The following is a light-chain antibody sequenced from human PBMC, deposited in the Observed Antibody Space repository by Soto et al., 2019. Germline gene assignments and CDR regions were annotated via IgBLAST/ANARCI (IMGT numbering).Light chain of an antibody. CDR3: FSFTADWTHV. Sequence: QSVGTQSASVSGSPGQSSTGAFTVRVRDIGAYNYVSWFQQYPGKAPKLIISEVSNRPSGVSNRFSGSNSGTAASLTISGLQTEEEADYFCFSFTADWTHVFGTGTKVTVL. J-gene: IGLJ1*01. V-gene: IGLV2-14*01. CDR1: VRDIGAYNY. CDR2: EVS.